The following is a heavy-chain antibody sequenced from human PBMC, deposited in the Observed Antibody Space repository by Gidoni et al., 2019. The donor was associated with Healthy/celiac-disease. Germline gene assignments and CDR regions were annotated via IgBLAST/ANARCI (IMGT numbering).Heavy chain of an antibody. D-gene: IGHD3-3*01. V-gene: IGHV3-48*02. J-gene: IGHJ4*02. CDR3: ARVRPDFWSGYYPPYYFDY. CDR1: GFPFSSYS. Sequence: EVQLVESGGGLVQPGGSLRLSCAASGFPFSSYSMNWVRQAPGKGLEWVSYISSSSSTIYDADSVKGRFTISRDNAKNSLYLQMNSLRDEDTAVYYCARVRPDFWSGYYPPYYFDYWGQGTLVTVSS. CDR2: ISSSSSTI.